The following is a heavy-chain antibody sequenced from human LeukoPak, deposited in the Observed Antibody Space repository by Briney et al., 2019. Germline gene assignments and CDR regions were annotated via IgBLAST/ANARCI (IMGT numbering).Heavy chain of an antibody. CDR2: FDPEDGET. Sequence: GASVKVSCKVSGYTLTELSMHWVRQAPRKGLEWMGGFDPEDGETIYAQKFQGRVTMTEDTSTDTAYMELSSLRSEDTAVYYCARGSINYYDSSGYAIFFDYWGQGTLVTVSS. J-gene: IGHJ4*02. D-gene: IGHD3-22*01. CDR1: GYTLTELS. CDR3: ARGSINYYDSSGYAIFFDY. V-gene: IGHV1-24*01.